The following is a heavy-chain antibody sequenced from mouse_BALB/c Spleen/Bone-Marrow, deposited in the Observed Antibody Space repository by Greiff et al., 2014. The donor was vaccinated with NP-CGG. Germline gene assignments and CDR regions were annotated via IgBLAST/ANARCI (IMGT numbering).Heavy chain of an antibody. CDR1: GFTFSNYG. J-gene: IGHJ3*01. V-gene: IGHV5-6-3*01. CDR3: ARGDDYVSWFAY. D-gene: IGHD2-4*01. Sequence: DVKLVESGGGLVQPGGSLKLSCAASGFTFSNYGMSWVRQTPDKRLAFVATINTNGGEIYYPDSVKGRFTISRDNAKNTLYLQMRSLKSEDTAMYYCARGDDYVSWFAYWGQGTLVTVSA. CDR2: INTNGGEI.